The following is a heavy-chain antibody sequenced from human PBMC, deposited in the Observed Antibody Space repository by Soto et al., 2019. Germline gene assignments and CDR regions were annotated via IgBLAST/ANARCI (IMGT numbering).Heavy chain of an antibody. Sequence: SETLSLTCTVSGGSISSGDYYWSWIRQPPGKGLEWIGYIYYSGSTYYNPSLKSRVTISVDTSKNQFSLKLSSVTAADTAVYYCARVAGYSYGFVFDYWGQGTLVTVS. CDR3: ARVAGYSYGFVFDY. D-gene: IGHD5-18*01. V-gene: IGHV4-30-4*01. CDR2: IYYSGST. J-gene: IGHJ4*02. CDR1: GGSISSGDYY.